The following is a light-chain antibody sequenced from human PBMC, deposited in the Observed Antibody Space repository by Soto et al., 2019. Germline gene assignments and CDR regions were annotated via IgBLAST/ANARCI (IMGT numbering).Light chain of an antibody. J-gene: IGKJ5*01. CDR1: QSVSNY. V-gene: IGKV1-39*01. CDR2: STS. Sequence: DIQMTQSPSSLSASVGDRVTITCRASQSVSNYLNWYRQLPGKAPTLLIYSTSTLQSGVPSRFSGSGSGTDFTLTISSLEPEDFAVYYCQQRNSWPPTFTFGQGTRLEIK. CDR3: QQRNSWPPTFT.